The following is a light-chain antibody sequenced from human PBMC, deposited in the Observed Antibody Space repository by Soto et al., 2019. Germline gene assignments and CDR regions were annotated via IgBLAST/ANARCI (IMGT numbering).Light chain of an antibody. CDR3: KQYNTWPT. J-gene: IGKJ5*01. Sequence: EIVMTQSPATLSVSPGERATLSCRAGQSVSGNLAWYQQKPGQAPRLLIYGASTRATGIPARFSGSGSGTEFTLTISSLQYEDFAVYYCKQYNTWPTFGQGTRLEIK. CDR2: GAS. CDR1: QSVSGN. V-gene: IGKV3-15*01.